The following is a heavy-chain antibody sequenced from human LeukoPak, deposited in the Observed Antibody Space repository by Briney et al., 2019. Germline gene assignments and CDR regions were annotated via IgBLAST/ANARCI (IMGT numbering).Heavy chain of an antibody. V-gene: IGHV4-34*01. D-gene: IGHD1-26*01. CDR3: ARSYSGSFLY. CDR2: VYHGGNT. J-gene: IGHJ4*02. Sequence: SETLSLTCDVYGGSFSGYDWNWIRQPPGKGLEFIGSVYHGGNTYYKASLKSRVTISLDTSKNQFSLRLSSVTAADTAVYYCARSYSGSFLYWGQGSLVTVSS. CDR1: GGSFSGYD.